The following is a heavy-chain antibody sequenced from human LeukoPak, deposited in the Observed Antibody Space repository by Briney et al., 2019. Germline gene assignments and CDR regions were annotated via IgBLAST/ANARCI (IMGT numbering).Heavy chain of an antibody. D-gene: IGHD3-16*02. CDR3: ARGQLMITFGGVIAYFDY. J-gene: IGHJ4*02. CDR1: GGSFSGYY. Sequence: PSETLSLTCAVYGGSFSGYYWSWIRQPPGKGLEWIGEINHSGSTNYNPSLKSRVTISVDTSKNQFSLKLSSVTAADTAVYYCARGQLMITFGGVIAYFDYWGQGTLVTVSS. V-gene: IGHV4-34*01. CDR2: INHSGST.